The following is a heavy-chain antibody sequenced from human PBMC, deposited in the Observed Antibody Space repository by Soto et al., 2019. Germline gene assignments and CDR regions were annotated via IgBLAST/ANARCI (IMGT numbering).Heavy chain of an antibody. CDR1: GGSFSGFY. Sequence: PSETLSLTCAVYGGSFSGFYWSWIRQPPGKGLEWIGEINHSGSANYNPSLKSRVTISVDTSKNQFSLKLSSVTAADTAVYYCARGPATWPLDYWGQGNLVTVSS. CDR3: ARGPATWPLDY. V-gene: IGHV4-34*01. CDR2: INHSGSA. D-gene: IGHD5-12*01. J-gene: IGHJ4*02.